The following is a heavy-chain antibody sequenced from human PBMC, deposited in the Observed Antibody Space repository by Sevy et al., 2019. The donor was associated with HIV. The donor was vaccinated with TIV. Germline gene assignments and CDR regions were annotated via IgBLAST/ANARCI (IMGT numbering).Heavy chain of an antibody. CDR3: ARDRYYSSSGYHYYYYGMDV. CDR1: IFTFSSYA. V-gene: IGHV3-30-3*01. D-gene: IGHD3-22*01. Sequence: GGSLRLSCAASIFTFSSYAMHWVRQAPGKGLEWVAVISFDGNTKYYAHSVKGRFTISRDNSRNTLYLQMNSLRADDTAVYYCARDRYYSSSGYHYYYYGMDVWGQGTTVTVSS. J-gene: IGHJ6*02. CDR2: ISFDGNTK.